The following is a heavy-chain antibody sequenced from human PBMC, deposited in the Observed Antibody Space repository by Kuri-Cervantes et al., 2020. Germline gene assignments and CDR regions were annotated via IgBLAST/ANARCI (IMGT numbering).Heavy chain of an antibody. CDR1: GFTFSNYV. CDR3: ANGVAAAGTRLGDN. J-gene: IGHJ4*02. V-gene: IGHV3-23*01. CDR2: IGPSGDNT. Sequence: GGSLRLSCAASGFTFSNYVMNWVRQAPGKGLEWVSGIGPSGDNTNYADSVMGRFTISRDNSRNTLYLQMNSLRAEDTAVYYCANGVAAAGTRLGDNWGQGTLVTVSS. D-gene: IGHD6-13*01.